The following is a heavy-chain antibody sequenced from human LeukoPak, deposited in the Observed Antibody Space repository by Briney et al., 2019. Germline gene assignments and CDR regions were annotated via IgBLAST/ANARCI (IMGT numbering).Heavy chain of an antibody. CDR3: ARSEGFGETRFDY. V-gene: IGHV1-69*13. CDR1: GYTFTSYA. Sequence: GASVNVSFTASGYTFTSYAISWVRQAPGQGLEWMGGIIPIFGTANYAQKFQGRVTITADESTSTAYMELSSLRSEDTAVYYCARSEGFGETRFDYWGQGTLVTVSS. D-gene: IGHD3-10*01. J-gene: IGHJ4*02. CDR2: IIPIFGTA.